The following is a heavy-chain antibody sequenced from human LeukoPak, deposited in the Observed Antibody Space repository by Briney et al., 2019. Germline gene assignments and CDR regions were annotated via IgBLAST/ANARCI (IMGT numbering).Heavy chain of an antibody. CDR2: IYYSGST. V-gene: IGHV4-59*01. Sequence: SETLSLTCTVSGGSISSYYWSWIRQPPGKGLEGIGYIYYSGSTNYNPSLKSRVTISVDTSKNQFSLKLSSVTAADTAVYYCARSPPDFWSGYNWFDPWGQGTLVTVSS. CDR1: GGSISSYY. D-gene: IGHD3-3*01. J-gene: IGHJ5*02. CDR3: ARSPPDFWSGYNWFDP.